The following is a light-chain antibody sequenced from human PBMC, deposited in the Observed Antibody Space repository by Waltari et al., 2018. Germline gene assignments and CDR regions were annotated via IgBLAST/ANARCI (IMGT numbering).Light chain of an antibody. V-gene: IGLV2-23*02. CDR3: CSYAGSSTFV. J-gene: IGLJ2*01. CDR1: SSDVGGYNY. CDR2: DVS. Sequence: QSALTQPASVSGSPGQSITISCTGTSSDVGGYNYVSWYQQHPGKAPKLMIYDVSKRPSGVSNRFAGSKSGNTASLTISGLQAEDEADYYCCSYAGSSTFVCGGGTKLTVL.